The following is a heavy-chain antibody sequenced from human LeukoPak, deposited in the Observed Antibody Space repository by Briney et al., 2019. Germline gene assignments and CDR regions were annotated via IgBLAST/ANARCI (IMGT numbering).Heavy chain of an antibody. D-gene: IGHD3-10*01. CDR2: IDHSGST. J-gene: IGHJ6*03. CDR3: ASNLWFGEYYMDV. Sequence: SETLSLTCAVYGGSFSDYYWSWIRQPPGKGLEWIGEIDHSGSTNYNPSLKSRVTISVDTSKNQFSLKLSSVTAADTAVYYCASNLWFGEYYMDVWGKGTTVTVSS. V-gene: IGHV4-34*01. CDR1: GGSFSDYY.